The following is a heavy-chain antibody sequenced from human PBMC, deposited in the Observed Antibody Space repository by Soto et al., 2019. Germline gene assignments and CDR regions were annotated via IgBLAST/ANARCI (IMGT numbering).Heavy chain of an antibody. D-gene: IGHD6-19*01. J-gene: IGHJ5*02. CDR2: IKQDGTEK. Sequence: HHGGSLRLSCAASGFTFSSYWMSWVRQAPGKGLEWVANIKQDGTEKYYVDSVKGRLTISRDNAKNSLYLQMNSLRAEDTAVYYCAKGMAVAANWFDPWGQGTLVTVSS. CDR3: AKGMAVAANWFDP. CDR1: GFTFSSYW. V-gene: IGHV3-7*01.